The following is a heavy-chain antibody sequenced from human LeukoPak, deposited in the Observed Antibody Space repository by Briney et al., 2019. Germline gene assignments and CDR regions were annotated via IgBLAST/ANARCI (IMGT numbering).Heavy chain of an antibody. D-gene: IGHD3-22*01. J-gene: IGHJ4*02. CDR1: GGAVFNSEYY. CDR2: MYYSGIN. V-gene: IGHV4-39*07. CDR3: AREGRYYYDSSGYYFD. Sequence: SETLSLTCNVSGGAVFNSEYYWGWIRQSPERGLEWIGSMYYSGINYYNPSLKSRVTISVDMSKNQFSLKLSSVTAADTAVYYCAREGRYYYDSSGYYFDWGQGTLVTVSS.